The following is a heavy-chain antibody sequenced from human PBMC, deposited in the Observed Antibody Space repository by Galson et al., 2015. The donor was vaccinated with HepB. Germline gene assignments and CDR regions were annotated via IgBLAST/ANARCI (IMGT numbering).Heavy chain of an antibody. Sequence: LSLTCTVSGGSISSSSYYWAWIRQPPGKGLEWIGSINYSGTTYYNPSLKSRVTISADTSKNRFSLKVNSVAAADTAMYYCARQLVVVVADLDFDYWGQGTLVIVSS. CDR1: GGSISSSSYY. V-gene: IGHV4-39*01. CDR2: INYSGTT. J-gene: IGHJ4*02. CDR3: ARQLVVVVADLDFDY. D-gene: IGHD2-15*01.